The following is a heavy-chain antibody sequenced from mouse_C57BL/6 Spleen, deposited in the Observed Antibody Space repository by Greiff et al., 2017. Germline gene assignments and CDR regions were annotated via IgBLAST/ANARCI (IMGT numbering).Heavy chain of an antibody. CDR2: INPSTGGT. CDR1: GYSFTGYY. V-gene: IGHV1-42*01. J-gene: IGHJ1*03. CDR3: ARPYDYDWYFDV. D-gene: IGHD2-4*01. Sequence: VQLKESGPELVKPGASVKISCKASGYSFTGYYMNWVKQSPEKSLEWIGEINPSTGGTTYNQKFKAKATLTVDKSSSTAYMQLKSLTSEDSAVYYCARPYDYDWYFDVWGTGTTVTVSS.